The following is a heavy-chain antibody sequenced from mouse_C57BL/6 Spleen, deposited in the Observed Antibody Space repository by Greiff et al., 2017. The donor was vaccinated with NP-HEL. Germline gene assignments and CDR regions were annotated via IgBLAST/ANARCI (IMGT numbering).Heavy chain of an antibody. CDR2: IDPSDIYT. D-gene: IGHD1-1*01. Sequence: QVQLQQSGAELVKPGASVKLSCKASGYTFTSYWMQWVKQRPGQGLEWIGEIDPSDIYTNYNQKLKVKATLTVDKSSSTAYMQLSSLTSEDAAVYCCSSSGYYGSAFDNWGQGNTLTVAS. J-gene: IGHJ2*01. V-gene: IGHV1-50*01. CDR3: SSSGYYGSAFDN. CDR1: GYTFTSYW.